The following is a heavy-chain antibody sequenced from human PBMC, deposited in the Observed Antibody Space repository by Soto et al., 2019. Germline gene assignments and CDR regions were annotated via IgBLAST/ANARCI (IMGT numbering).Heavy chain of an antibody. J-gene: IGHJ4*02. D-gene: IGHD6-6*01. CDR3: AKVLWLLVRTHFFGS. CDR1: GFTFSSYA. CDR2: ISSSGDST. V-gene: IGHV3-23*01. Sequence: EVQLLESGGGLVQPGGSLRLSCAASGFTFSSYAMSWVRQAPGKGLEWVSGISSSGDSTNYAVSVKGWFASSRDHSKSTLFLQMNCLWGEDTAVYYCAKVLWLLVRTHFFGSWGQGTLVSVSP.